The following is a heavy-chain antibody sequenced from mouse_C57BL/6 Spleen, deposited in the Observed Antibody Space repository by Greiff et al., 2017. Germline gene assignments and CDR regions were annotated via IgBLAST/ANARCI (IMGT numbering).Heavy chain of an antibody. Sequence: VQLQQPGAELVKPGASVKLSCKASGYTFTSYWMQWVKQRPGQGLEWIGEIDPSDSYTNYNQKFKGKATLTVDTSSSTAYMQLSSLTSEASAVYYCARSGLYDRLDYWGQGTTLTVSS. CDR3: ARSGLYDRLDY. CDR2: IDPSDSYT. V-gene: IGHV1-50*01. CDR1: GYTFTSYW. D-gene: IGHD3-1*01. J-gene: IGHJ2*01.